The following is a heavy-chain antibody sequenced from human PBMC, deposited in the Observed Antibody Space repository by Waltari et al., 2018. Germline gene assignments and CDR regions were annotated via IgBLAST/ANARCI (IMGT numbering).Heavy chain of an antibody. V-gene: IGHV4-34*01. J-gene: IGHJ6*03. D-gene: IGHD1-7*01. CDR1: GGSFSGYY. Sequence: QVQLQQWGAGLLKPSETLSLTCAVYGGSFSGYYWSWIRQPPGKGLEWIGENNHSGSTNYNPSLKSRVTISVDTSKNQFSLKLSSVTAADTAVYYCARPGTSFYYYYMDVWGKGTTVTVSS. CDR3: ARPGTSFYYYYMDV. CDR2: NNHSGST.